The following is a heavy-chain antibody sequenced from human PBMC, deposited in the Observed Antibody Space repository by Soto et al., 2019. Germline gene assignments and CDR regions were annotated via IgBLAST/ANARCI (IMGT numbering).Heavy chain of an antibody. D-gene: IGHD3-10*01. CDR2: ISGSGGST. J-gene: IGHJ4*02. V-gene: IGHV3-23*01. CDR3: VYYYGSGSYYKFDY. Sequence: GGSLRLSCAASGFTFSRYAMSWVRQAPGKGLEWVSAISGSGGSTYYADSVKGRFTISRDNSKNTLYLQMNSLRAEDTAVYYCVYYYGSGSYYKFDYWGQGTLVTVSS. CDR1: GFTFSRYA.